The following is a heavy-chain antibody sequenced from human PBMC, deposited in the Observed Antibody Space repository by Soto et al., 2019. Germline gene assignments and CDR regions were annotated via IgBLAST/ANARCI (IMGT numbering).Heavy chain of an antibody. J-gene: IGHJ4*02. CDR3: ARMVRGLSVDY. D-gene: IGHD3-10*01. Sequence: ASVKVSCKASGYIFTNFAAHWVRQAPGQRPEWMGWINPGNGDTKYSEKFQGRLAITRDTSANTAYMHLSGLTSEDTAIYYCARMVRGLSVDYWGQGTLVTVLL. CDR1: GYIFTNFA. V-gene: IGHV1-3*01. CDR2: INPGNGDT.